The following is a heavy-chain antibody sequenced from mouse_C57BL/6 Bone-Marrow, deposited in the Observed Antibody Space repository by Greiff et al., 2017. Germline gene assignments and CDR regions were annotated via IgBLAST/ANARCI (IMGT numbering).Heavy chain of an antibody. J-gene: IGHJ4*01. CDR3: ARRGTVGYAMDY. Sequence: DVHLVESGGDLVKPGGSLKLSCAASGFTFSSYGMSWVSQTPDKRLEWVATISSGGSYTYYPDSVKGRFTISRDNAKNTLYLQMSSLKSEDTAMYYCARRGTVGYAMDYWGQGTSVTVSS. V-gene: IGHV5-6*01. CDR2: ISSGGSYT. D-gene: IGHD1-1*01. CDR1: GFTFSSYG.